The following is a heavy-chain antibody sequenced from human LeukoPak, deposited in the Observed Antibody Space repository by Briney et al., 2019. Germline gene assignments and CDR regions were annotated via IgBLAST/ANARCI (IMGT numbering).Heavy chain of an antibody. V-gene: IGHV1-24*01. Sequence: GGSLRLSCAASGFTFSSYAMHWVRQAPGKGLEWMGGFDPEDGETIYAQKFQGRVTMTEDTSTDTAYMELSSLRSEDTAVYYCATGTGYSSSWYAFDIWGQGTMVTVSS. J-gene: IGHJ3*02. CDR3: ATGTGYSSSWYAFDI. CDR1: GFTFSSYA. CDR2: FDPEDGET. D-gene: IGHD6-13*01.